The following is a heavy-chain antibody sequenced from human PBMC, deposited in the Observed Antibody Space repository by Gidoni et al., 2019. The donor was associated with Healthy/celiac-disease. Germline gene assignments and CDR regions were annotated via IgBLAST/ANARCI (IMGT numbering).Heavy chain of an antibody. V-gene: IGHV3-21*01. CDR3: ARDLRKGGLSEYSSLPENY. J-gene: IGHJ4*02. CDR2: ISSSSSYI. Sequence: EVQLVESGGGLVKPGGSLRLSCAASGFTFSSYSLTWVRQAPGKGLEWVSSISSSSSYIYYADSVKGRFTISRDNAKNSLYLQMNSLRAEDTAVYYCARDLRKGGLSEYSSLPENYWGQGTLVTVSS. CDR1: GFTFSSYS. D-gene: IGHD6-6*01.